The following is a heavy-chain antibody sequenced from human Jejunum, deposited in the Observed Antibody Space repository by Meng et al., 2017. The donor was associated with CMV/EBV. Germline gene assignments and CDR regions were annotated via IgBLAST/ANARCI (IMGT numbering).Heavy chain of an antibody. CDR3: ASGNDFNI. CDR2: IKPDGSEI. V-gene: IGHV3-7*01. CDR1: GFTFRIHW. Sequence: SCADSGFTFRIHWMRWVRQPPGKGPEWVASIKPDGSEIQYVGSLRGRFPVSRDNARKSLYLQMNSLTAEDTAVYYCASGNDFNIWGQGTLVTVSS. J-gene: IGHJ3*02. D-gene: IGHD1-1*01.